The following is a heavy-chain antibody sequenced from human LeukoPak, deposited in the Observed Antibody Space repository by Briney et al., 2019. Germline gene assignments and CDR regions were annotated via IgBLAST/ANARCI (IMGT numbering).Heavy chain of an antibody. V-gene: IGHV3-30*18. D-gene: IGHD6-19*01. CDR1: GFTFSSYG. CDR3: AKDPIAVAGNNYYRMDV. CDR2: ISYDGSNK. J-gene: IGHJ6*02. Sequence: GGSLRLSCEASGFTFSSYGMHWVRQAPGKGLEWVAVISYDGSNKYYADSVKGRFTISRDNSKNTLYLQMNSLRAEDTAVYYCAKDPIAVAGNNYYRMDVWGQGTTVSVSS.